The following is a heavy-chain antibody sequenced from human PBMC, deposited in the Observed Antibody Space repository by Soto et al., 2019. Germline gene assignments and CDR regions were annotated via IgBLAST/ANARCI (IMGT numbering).Heavy chain of an antibody. CDR2: TVFHTLKT. Sequence: GSLSLSCAASGFTVSSNYMNWVRQAPGKGLEWIGSTVFHTLKTYYNPSLKSRVTISLDTSSNHFSLKLSSVTAADTAVYYCAGLHTYCRDWRNYHYYDLDVWGHGTTVTVSS. CDR3: AGLHTYCRDWRNYHYYDLDV. CDR1: GFTVSSNY. J-gene: IGHJ6*02. V-gene: IGHV4-59*05. D-gene: IGHD2-15*01.